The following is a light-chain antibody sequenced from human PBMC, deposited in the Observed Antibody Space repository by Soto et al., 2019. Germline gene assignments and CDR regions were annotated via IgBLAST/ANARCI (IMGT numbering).Light chain of an antibody. Sequence: EIVLTQSPGTLSLSPGERATLSCRASQTVSSDYLAWYQQKPGQAPRLLIWNSFNRASGISDRFSGSGSGTDFPLTISRLEPEDSAVYYCQQYGISPGYTFGQGTRVEIK. CDR2: NSF. V-gene: IGKV3-20*01. J-gene: IGKJ2*01. CDR3: QQYGISPGYT. CDR1: QTVSSDY.